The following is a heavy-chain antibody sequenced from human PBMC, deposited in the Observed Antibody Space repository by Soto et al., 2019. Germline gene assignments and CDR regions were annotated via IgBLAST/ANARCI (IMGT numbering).Heavy chain of an antibody. J-gene: IGHJ4*02. CDR2: IRGSGDT. D-gene: IGHD6-19*01. CDR1: GFTFGNYD. CDR3: ATISWSGGRFGGY. Sequence: EVQLLESGGGLIQPGGSVRLSCAASGFTFGNYDMSWVRQAPGEGLEWVSGIRGSGDTYYADSFQGRFIISRDNSENTVYLQMNSLRAEDTAVSYCATISWSGGRFGGYWGQGTLVTVSS. V-gene: IGHV3-23*01.